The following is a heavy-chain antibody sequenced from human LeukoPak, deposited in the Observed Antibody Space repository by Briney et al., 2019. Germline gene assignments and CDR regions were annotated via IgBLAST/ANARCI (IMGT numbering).Heavy chain of an antibody. CDR2: ISAYNGNT. CDR3: ASYGSGNKQDAFDI. V-gene: IGHV1-18*01. Sequence: ASVKVSCKASGYTFTSYGISWVRQAPGQGLEWMGWISAYNGNTNYAQKLQGRVTMTTDTSTSTAYMELRSLRSDDTAVYYCASYGSGNKQDAFDIWGQGTMVTVSS. CDR1: GYTFTSYG. D-gene: IGHD3-10*01. J-gene: IGHJ3*02.